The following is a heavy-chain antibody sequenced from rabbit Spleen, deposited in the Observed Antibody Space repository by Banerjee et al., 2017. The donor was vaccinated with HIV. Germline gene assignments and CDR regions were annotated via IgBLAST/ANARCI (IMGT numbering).Heavy chain of an antibody. J-gene: IGHJ6*01. D-gene: IGHD8-1*01. CDR2: IYAGSGGFT. Sequence: QEHLEESGGRLVQPGGSLTLSCKASGFDFSSSYYMCWVRQAPGKGLEWIGCIYAGSGGFTYYASWAKGRFTCSKTSSTTVTLQMTSLTAADTATYFCARDTGSSFSSYGMDLWGQGTLVTVS. CDR3: ARDTGSSFSSYGMDL. V-gene: IGHV1S45*01. CDR1: GFDFSSSYY.